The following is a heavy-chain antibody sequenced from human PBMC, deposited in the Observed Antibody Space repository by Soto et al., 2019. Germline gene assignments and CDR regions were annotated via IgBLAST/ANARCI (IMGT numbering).Heavy chain of an antibody. CDR2: TRNKANSYTT. V-gene: IGHV3-72*01. CDR3: ARGASPYYGSGSFLDP. J-gene: IGHJ5*02. CDR1: GFTFSDHY. Sequence: GGSLRLSCAASGFTFSDHYMDWVRQAPGKGLEWVGRTRNKANSYTTEYAASVKGRFTISRDDSKNSLYLQMNSLKTEDTAVYYCARGASPYYGSGSFLDPWGQGTLVTVSS. D-gene: IGHD3-10*01.